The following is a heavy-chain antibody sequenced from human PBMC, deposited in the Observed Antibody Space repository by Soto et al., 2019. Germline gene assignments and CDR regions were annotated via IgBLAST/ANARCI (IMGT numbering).Heavy chain of an antibody. CDR1: GYSFTSYW. Sequence: LGESLKISCKGSGYSFTSYWITWVRQIPGKGLEWMGRIDPSDSYTNYSPSFQGHVTISADKSISTAYLQWSSLKASDTAVYYCARVFRDGYDLKYFDYWGQGTLVTVSS. D-gene: IGHD5-12*01. J-gene: IGHJ4*02. V-gene: IGHV5-10-1*01. CDR2: IDPSDSYT. CDR3: ARVFRDGYDLKYFDY.